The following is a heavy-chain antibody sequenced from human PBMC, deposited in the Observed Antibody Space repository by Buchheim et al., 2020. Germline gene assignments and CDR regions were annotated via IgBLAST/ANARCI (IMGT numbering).Heavy chain of an antibody. CDR1: GGSIISSNFY. CDR2: ISYSGTT. Sequence: QLQLQESGPGLVKPSETLSLTCTVSGGSIISSNFYWGVIRQPPGKGLEWIASISYSGTTYYNPSLKSRVTISVDTSKNAYSLKLNAMTAADTAVYYCSRGGGVAVAGVWGQGT. D-gene: IGHD6-19*01. CDR3: SRGGGVAVAGV. J-gene: IGHJ4*02. V-gene: IGHV4-39*01.